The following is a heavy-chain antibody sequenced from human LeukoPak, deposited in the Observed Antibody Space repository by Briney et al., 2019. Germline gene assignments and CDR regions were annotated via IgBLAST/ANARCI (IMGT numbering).Heavy chain of an antibody. CDR1: GYTFTGYY. J-gene: IGHJ4*02. Sequence: GASVKVSCKASGYTFTGYYMHWVRQAPGQGLEWMGRINPNSGGTNYAQKFQGRVTMTRDTSISTAYMELSSLRSEDTAVYYCARADYYDSSGYPYWGQGTLVTVSS. CDR3: ARADYYDSSGYPY. CDR2: INPNSGGT. V-gene: IGHV1-2*06. D-gene: IGHD3-22*01.